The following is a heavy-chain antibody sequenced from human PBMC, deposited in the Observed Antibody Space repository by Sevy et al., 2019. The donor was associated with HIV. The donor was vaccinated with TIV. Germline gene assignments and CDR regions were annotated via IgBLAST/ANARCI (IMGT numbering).Heavy chain of an antibody. Sequence: SETLSLTCTVSDASINTINYYWGWIRQPPGKGLEWIASIYYSGNTYHNPSLESRVTISVDTSKNQFSLKLNSVTAADTAVYYCVRHRLQRIPEDADFDYWGQGTLVTVSS. CDR3: VRHRLQRIPEDADFDY. J-gene: IGHJ4*02. CDR2: IYYSGNT. V-gene: IGHV4-39*01. CDR1: DASINTINYY. D-gene: IGHD6-13*01.